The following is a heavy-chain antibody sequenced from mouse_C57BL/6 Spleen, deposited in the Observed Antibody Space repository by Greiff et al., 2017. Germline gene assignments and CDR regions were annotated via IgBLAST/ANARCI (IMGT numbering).Heavy chain of an antibody. D-gene: IGHD2-4*01. CDR2: ISSGSSTI. J-gene: IGHJ1*03. CDR3: ARHYYDYDGNWYFDV. Sequence: DVQLQESGGGLVKPGGSLKLSCAASGFTFSDYGMHWVRQAPEKGLEWVAYISSGSSTIYYADTVKGRFTISRDNAKNTLFLQMTSLRSEDTAMYYCARHYYDYDGNWYFDVWGTGTTVTVSS. V-gene: IGHV5-17*01. CDR1: GFTFSDYG.